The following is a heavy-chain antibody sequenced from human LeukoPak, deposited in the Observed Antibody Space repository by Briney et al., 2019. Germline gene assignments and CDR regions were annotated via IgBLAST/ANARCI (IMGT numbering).Heavy chain of an antibody. CDR2: INHSGST. D-gene: IGHD1-26*01. V-gene: IGHV4-39*06. J-gene: IGHJ4*02. Sequence: SETLSLTCTVSGGSISSSSDYWGWIRQAPGKGLEWIGEINHSGSTNYNPSLKSRVTISVDTSKNQFTLKLSSVAAADTAVYYCARGPRRSRWELLSKWGYFDYWGQGTLVTVSS. CDR3: ARGPRRSRWELLSKWGYFDY. CDR1: GGSISSSSDY.